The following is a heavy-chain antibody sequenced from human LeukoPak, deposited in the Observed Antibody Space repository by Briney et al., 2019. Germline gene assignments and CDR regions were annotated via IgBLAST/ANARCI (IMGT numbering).Heavy chain of an antibody. Sequence: GGSLRLSCAASGFTFSSYAMSWVRQAPGKGLVWVSRSSDGSITGYADSVKGRFTISRDNAKNTPYLQMNSLRAEDTAVYYCARHLNYYLDYWGQGTLVTVSS. CDR2: SSDGSIT. CDR3: ARHLNYYLDY. D-gene: IGHD3-10*01. CDR1: GFTFSSYA. J-gene: IGHJ4*02. V-gene: IGHV3-74*01.